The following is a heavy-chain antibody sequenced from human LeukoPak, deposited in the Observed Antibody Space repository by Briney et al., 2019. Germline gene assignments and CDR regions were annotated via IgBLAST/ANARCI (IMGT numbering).Heavy chain of an antibody. CDR1: GFTFSTYA. CDR2: ISGGGGST. V-gene: IGHV3-23*01. J-gene: IGHJ2*01. CDR3: AKVVYDSSGYPARYFDL. D-gene: IGHD3-22*01. Sequence: GGSLRLSCAASGFTFSTYAMSWVHQAPGKGLQWVSAISGGGGSTYYADSVKGRFTISRDNSKNTLYLQMNSLRAEDTAVYYCAKVVYDSSGYPARYFDLWGRGTLVTVSS.